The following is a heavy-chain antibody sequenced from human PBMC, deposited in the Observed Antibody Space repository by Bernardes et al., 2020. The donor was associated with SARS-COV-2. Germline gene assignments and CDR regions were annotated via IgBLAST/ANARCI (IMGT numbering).Heavy chain of an antibody. CDR3: AHRRGGVAGTFSFDY. V-gene: IGHV2-5*02. CDR1: GFSLTPSGVA. CDR2: IYWDDDK. Sequence: SGPTPWKPTLTLTLTCPFSGFSLTPSGVAVGWIRQPPGKALEWLALIYWDDDKRYSPSLKSRLTITKDTSKNQVVLTMTNMDPVDTATYYCAHRRGGVAGTFSFDYWGQGTLVTVSS. J-gene: IGHJ4*02. D-gene: IGHD6-19*01.